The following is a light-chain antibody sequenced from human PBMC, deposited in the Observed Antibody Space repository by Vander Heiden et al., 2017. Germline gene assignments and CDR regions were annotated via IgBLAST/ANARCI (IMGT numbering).Light chain of an antibody. V-gene: IGKV3-20*01. CDR2: GAS. CDR1: QSVSSSY. Sequence: IVLTQSPGTLSLSPGERATLSCRASQSVSSSYLAWYQEKPGQAPKLLIYGASNRATGIPDRFSGSGSGTDFTLTISRLESEDFAVYYCQQYGSSPQTFGQGTKVEIK. J-gene: IGKJ1*01. CDR3: QQYGSSPQT.